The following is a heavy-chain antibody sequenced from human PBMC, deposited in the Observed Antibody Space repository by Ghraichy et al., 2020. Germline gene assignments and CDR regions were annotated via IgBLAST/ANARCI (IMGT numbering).Heavy chain of an antibody. Sequence: SETLSLTCTVSGGSISSYYWSWIRQPPGKGLEWIGYIYYSGSTNYNPSLKRRVTISVDTSRKQFSLKLSSVTAADTAVYYCARAAYGSGSYYRSSDAFDIWGQGTMVTVSS. CDR1: GGSISSYY. CDR2: IYYSGST. J-gene: IGHJ3*02. V-gene: IGHV4-59*01. D-gene: IGHD3-10*01. CDR3: ARAAYGSGSYYRSSDAFDI.